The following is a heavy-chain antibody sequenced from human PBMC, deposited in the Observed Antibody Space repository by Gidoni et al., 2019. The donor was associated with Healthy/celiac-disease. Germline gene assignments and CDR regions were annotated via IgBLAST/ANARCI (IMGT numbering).Heavy chain of an antibody. D-gene: IGHD5-18*01. V-gene: IGHV4-4*07. CDR1: GGSISSYY. CDR2: IYTSGST. Sequence: QVQLQESGPGLVKPSETLSLTCTVSGGSISSYYWSWIRQPAGKGLEWIGRIYTSGSTNYNPSLKSRVTMSVDTSKNQFSLKLSSVTAADTAVYYCARGSLPGYRSPLNAFDIWGQGTMVTVSS. CDR3: ARGSLPGYRSPLNAFDI. J-gene: IGHJ3*02.